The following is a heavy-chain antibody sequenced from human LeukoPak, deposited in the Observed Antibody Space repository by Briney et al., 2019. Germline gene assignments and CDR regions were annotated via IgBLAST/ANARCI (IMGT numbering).Heavy chain of an antibody. CDR2: ISNSSGTI. CDR3: ASDGSL. V-gene: IGHV3-48*01. J-gene: IGHJ4*02. CDR1: GFTVSSYS. Sequence: GGSLRLSCAASGFTVSSYSMNWVRQAPGKGLEWLSYISNSSGTIFYADSVKGRFTISRDNAKNSLYLQMNSLRAEDTAVYYCASDGSLWGQGTLVTVSS.